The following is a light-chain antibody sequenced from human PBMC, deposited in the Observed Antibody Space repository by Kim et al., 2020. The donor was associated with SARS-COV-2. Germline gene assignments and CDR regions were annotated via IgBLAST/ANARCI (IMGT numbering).Light chain of an antibody. V-gene: IGKV1-27*01. Sequence: GDRVAITCRASQGISSYLAWYQQKPGKVLKLLIYPTSTLQSGVPSRFSGTGSGTDFTLTISSLQPEDVASYYCQKYNTAPPFGQGTKV. CDR3: QKYNTAPP. CDR1: QGISSY. CDR2: PTS. J-gene: IGKJ1*01.